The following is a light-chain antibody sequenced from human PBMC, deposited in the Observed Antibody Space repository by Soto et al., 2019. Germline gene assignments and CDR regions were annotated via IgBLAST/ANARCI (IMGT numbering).Light chain of an antibody. V-gene: IGLV2-23*02. CDR1: SSDVGTFNL. Sequence: QSVLTQVASVSGSPGQSITISCTGTSSDVGTFNLVSWYQQHPGKAPRLMIYEVIKRPSGVSNRFSGSKSGNTASLTISGLQAEDEADYDCCSYAGSSVYVFGTGTKVTV. CDR3: CSYAGSSVYV. CDR2: EVI. J-gene: IGLJ1*01.